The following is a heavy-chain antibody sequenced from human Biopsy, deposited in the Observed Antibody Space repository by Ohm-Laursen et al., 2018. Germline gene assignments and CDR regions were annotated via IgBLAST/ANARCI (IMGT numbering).Heavy chain of an antibody. D-gene: IGHD2-2*01. CDR1: GYSFTKHY. V-gene: IGHV1-18*04. J-gene: IGHJ6*02. CDR3: ARDYQPTIITIHYYYYGMDV. Sequence: GSSVKVSCKASGYSFTKHYINWVRQAPGQGLEWMGWINPYNGDTNYAQKLQGRVTMTTDTSTSTAYMELRSLRSDDTAVYYCARDYQPTIITIHYYYYGMDVWGQGTTVTVSS. CDR2: INPYNGDT.